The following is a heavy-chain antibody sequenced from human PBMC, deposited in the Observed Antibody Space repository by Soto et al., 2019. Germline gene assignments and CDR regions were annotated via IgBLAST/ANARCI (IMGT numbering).Heavy chain of an antibody. D-gene: IGHD3-10*01. CDR3: AREEYYYGSGAFFDY. J-gene: IGHJ4*02. CDR2: IIPILGIA. CDR1: GGTFSSYA. V-gene: IGHV1-69*04. Sequence: SVKVSCKASGGTFSSYAISWVRQAPGQGLEWMGRIIPILGIANYAQKFQGRVTITADKSTSTAYMELSSLRSEDTAVYYCAREEYYYGSGAFFDYWGQGTLVTVSS.